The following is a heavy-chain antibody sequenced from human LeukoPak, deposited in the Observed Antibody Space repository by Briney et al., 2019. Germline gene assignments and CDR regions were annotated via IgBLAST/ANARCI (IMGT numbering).Heavy chain of an antibody. Sequence: GESLNISSKGSRYSFTSYEIGWLRQMPGKGLEWMGIIYPGDSETRYSPSFQGQVTISADKSITTAYLQWSSLKGSDTAMYYCARQDYDILTGPVGMDVWGQGTTVTVSS. CDR3: ARQDYDILTGPVGMDV. D-gene: IGHD3-9*01. CDR2: IYPGDSET. V-gene: IGHV5-51*01. J-gene: IGHJ6*02. CDR1: RYSFTSYE.